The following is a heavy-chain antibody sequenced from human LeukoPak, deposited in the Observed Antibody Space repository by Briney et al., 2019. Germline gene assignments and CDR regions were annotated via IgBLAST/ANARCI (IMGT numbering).Heavy chain of an antibody. J-gene: IGHJ3*02. Sequence: PGGSLRLSCAASGFTFSSYAMSWVRQAPGKGLEWVSAISGSGGSTYYADSVKGRFTISRDNSKNTLYLQTNSLRAEDTAVYYCAKDPYSNKDAFDIWGQGTMVTVSS. CDR3: AKDPYSNKDAFDI. CDR2: ISGSGGST. D-gene: IGHD6-13*01. CDR1: GFTFSSYA. V-gene: IGHV3-23*01.